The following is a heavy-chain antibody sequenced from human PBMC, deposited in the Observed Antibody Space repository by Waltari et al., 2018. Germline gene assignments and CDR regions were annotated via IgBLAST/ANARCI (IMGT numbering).Heavy chain of an antibody. J-gene: IGHJ4*02. CDR1: GGSFSGYY. D-gene: IGHD3-10*01. CDR3: ARQGGSGSYYKGFDY. CDR2: INQSGST. V-gene: IGHV4-34*01. Sequence: QVQLQQWGAGLLKPSETLSLTCAVYGGSFSGYYWSWIRQPPGKGLEWIGEINQSGSTNDNPALKSRVTISVDTSKNQFSLKLSSAAAADTAVYYCARQGGSGSYYKGFDYWGQGTLVTVSS.